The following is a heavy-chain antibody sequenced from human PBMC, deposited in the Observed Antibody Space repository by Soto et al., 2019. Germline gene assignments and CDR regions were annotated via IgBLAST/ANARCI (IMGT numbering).Heavy chain of an antibody. Sequence: SETLSLTCTVSGGSIRDYYWGWIRQSPGKGLEWIGYIYYTGTTKYNPSLKSRVTISVDSSKNQFSLKLNSVTAADTAIYYCARNGDCTRPGCIVGWFDPWGPGTLDTVSS. CDR1: GGSIRDYY. CDR2: IYYTGTT. V-gene: IGHV4-59*08. CDR3: ARNGDCTRPGCIVGWFDP. D-gene: IGHD2-8*01. J-gene: IGHJ5*02.